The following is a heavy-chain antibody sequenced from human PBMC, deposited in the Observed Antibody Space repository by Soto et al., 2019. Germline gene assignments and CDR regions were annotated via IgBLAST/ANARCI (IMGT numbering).Heavy chain of an antibody. D-gene: IGHD2-2*01. CDR2: IYTSGHT. J-gene: IGHJ5*02. CDR3: ARSIVTPSAMFDH. Sequence: SATLSLTCTLSGGSISSYYWSCIRQPSGKGLDWIGRIYTSGHTIYNPSLNSRATISLDRPNNQFSLHLTSVTAADTAAYYCARSIVTPSAMFDHWGQGLMVTVSS. CDR1: GGSISSYY. V-gene: IGHV4-4*07.